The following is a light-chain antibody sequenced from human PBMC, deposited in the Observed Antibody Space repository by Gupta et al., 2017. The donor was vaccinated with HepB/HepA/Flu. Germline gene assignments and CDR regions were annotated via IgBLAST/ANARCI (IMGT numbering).Light chain of an antibody. CDR1: SSNIGSNT. CDR3: ATWDDSLNGWV. Sequence: QSVLTQPHSASGTPGQRVTISCSGSSSNIGSNTVTWYQQLPGTAPKVLIYSNNQRPSGVPDRFSGSKSGTSASLAISGLQSEDEADYYCATWDDSLNGWVFGGGTKLTVL. CDR2: SNN. J-gene: IGLJ3*02. V-gene: IGLV1-44*01.